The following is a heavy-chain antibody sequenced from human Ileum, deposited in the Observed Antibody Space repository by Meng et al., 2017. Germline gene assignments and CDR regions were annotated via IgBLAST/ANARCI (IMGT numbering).Heavy chain of an antibody. CDR3: ARDCSGGGCFDP. D-gene: IGHD2-15*01. J-gene: IGHJ5*02. Sequence: QVQLVQSGAEVKYPGSSVTVSCKASGGAFSSSAIGWLRQASGRGLEWMGGIIPILNASTYAQNFKGRVTLSADMATTTVYMELSSRTSDDTAVYFCARDCSGGGCFDPWGQGTLVTVSS. V-gene: IGHV1-69*10. CDR2: IIPILNAS. CDR1: GGAFSSSA.